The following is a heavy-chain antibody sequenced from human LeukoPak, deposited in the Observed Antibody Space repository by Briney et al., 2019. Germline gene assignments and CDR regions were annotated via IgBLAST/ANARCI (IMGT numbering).Heavy chain of an antibody. Sequence: GGSLRLPCAASGFTFSSYAMSWVRQAPGKGLEWVSAISGSGGSTYYADSVKGRFTISRDNSKNTLYLQMNSLRAEDAAVYYCAKVGPMVRGVPHWGQGTLVTVSS. J-gene: IGHJ4*02. CDR1: GFTFSSYA. CDR2: ISGSGGST. D-gene: IGHD3-10*01. V-gene: IGHV3-23*01. CDR3: AKVGPMVRGVPH.